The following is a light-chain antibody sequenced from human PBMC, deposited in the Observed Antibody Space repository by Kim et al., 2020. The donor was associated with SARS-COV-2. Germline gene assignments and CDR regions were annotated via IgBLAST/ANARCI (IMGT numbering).Light chain of an antibody. V-gene: IGKV2-28*01. J-gene: IGKJ1*01. CDR3: MQSQQVPPWT. Sequence: NYLNWYLQKPGQSPQLLIYLASNRASGVPDRFSGSGSGTDFTLTIGRVEAEDVGVYYCMQSQQVPPWTFGQGTKVDIK. CDR1: NY. CDR2: LAS.